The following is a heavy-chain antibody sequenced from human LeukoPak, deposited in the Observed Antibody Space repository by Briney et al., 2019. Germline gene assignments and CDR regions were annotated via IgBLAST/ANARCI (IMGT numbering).Heavy chain of an antibody. CDR3: ARANSGYGY. J-gene: IGHJ4*02. CDR2: TNAGDGDT. V-gene: IGHV1-3*01. CDR1: GYTFTSYP. Sequence: ASVKVSCKASGYTFTSYPMHWVCQAPGQRLEWMGWTNAGDGDTKYSQKFQGRVTITRDTSASTVYMELSSLRSEDTAVYYCARANSGYGYWGQGTLVTVSS. D-gene: IGHD5-12*01.